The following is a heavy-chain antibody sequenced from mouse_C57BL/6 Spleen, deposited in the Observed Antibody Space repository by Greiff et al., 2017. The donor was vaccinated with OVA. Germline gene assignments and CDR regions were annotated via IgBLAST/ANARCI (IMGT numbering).Heavy chain of an antibody. CDR3: ARGDYGYFDV. CDR1: GYTFTNYW. V-gene: IGHV1-69*01. Sequence: QVQLQQPGAELVMPGASVKLSCKASGYTFTNYWMHWVKQRPGQGLEWIGEIDPSDSYTNYNQKFKGKSTLTVDKSSSTAYMQLSSLTSEDSAVYYCARGDYGYFDVWGTGTTVTVSS. J-gene: IGHJ1*03. CDR2: IDPSDSYT.